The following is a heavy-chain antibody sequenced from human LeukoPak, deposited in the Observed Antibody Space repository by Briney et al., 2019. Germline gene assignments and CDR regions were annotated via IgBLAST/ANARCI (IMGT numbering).Heavy chain of an antibody. D-gene: IGHD6-6*01. Sequence: SETLSLTCTVSGGSISSGGYYWSWIRQPAGKGLEWIGRIYTSGSTNYNPSLKSRVTMSVDTSKNQFSLKLSSVTAADTAVYYCARVAARSIYYYMDVWGKGTTVTVSS. CDR3: ARVAARSIYYYMDV. CDR2: IYTSGST. V-gene: IGHV4-61*02. CDR1: GGSISSGGYY. J-gene: IGHJ6*03.